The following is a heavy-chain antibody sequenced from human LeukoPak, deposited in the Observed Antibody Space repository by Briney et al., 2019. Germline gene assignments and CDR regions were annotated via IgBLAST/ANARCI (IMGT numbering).Heavy chain of an antibody. CDR3: AKGTGRYWTFFDY. D-gene: IGHD1-26*01. CDR1: GFTFDDYA. CDR2: ISWNSGSI. Sequence: PGGSLRLSCAGSGFTFDDYAMHWARQAPGKGLEWVSGISWNSGSIDYAETVKGRFTISRDNAKNSLYLQMNSLRPEDTAFYYCAKGTGRYWTFFDYWGQGTLVTVSS. V-gene: IGHV3-9*01. J-gene: IGHJ4*02.